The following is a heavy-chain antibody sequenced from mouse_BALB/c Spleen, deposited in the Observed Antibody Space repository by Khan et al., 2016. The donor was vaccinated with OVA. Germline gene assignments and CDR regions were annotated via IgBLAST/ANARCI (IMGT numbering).Heavy chain of an antibody. CDR3: ARNYDYDEGLAY. D-gene: IGHD2-4*01. J-gene: IGHJ3*01. CDR2: IWSGGST. Sequence: QVQLKQSGPGLVQPSQSLSITCTVSGFSLTTYGVHWVRQSPGKGLEWLGVIWSGGSTDYNAPFISRLSISKDSSKSQVFFKMNSLQVNDTAIYYCARNYDYDEGLAYWGQGTLVTVSA. CDR1: GFSLTTYG. V-gene: IGHV2-2*02.